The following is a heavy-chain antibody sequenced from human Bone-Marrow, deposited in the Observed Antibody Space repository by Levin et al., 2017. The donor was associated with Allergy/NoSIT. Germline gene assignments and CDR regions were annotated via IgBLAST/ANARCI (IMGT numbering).Heavy chain of an antibody. J-gene: IGHJ3*02. Sequence: LSLTCAASGFTFSSYGMHWVRQAPGKGLEWVAVIWYDGSNKYYADSVKGRFTISRDNSKNTLYLQMNSLRAEDTAVYYCARDRIAARFDAFDIWGQGTMVTVSS. D-gene: IGHD6-6*01. CDR1: GFTFSSYG. CDR3: ARDRIAARFDAFDI. V-gene: IGHV3-33*01. CDR2: IWYDGSNK.